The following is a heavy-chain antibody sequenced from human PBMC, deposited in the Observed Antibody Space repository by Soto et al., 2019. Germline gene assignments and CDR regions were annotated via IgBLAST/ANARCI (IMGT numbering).Heavy chain of an antibody. CDR3: AKALGDSSWPMDAFDI. CDR2: ISCNSGSI. V-gene: IGHV3-9*01. D-gene: IGHD6-13*01. CDR1: GFTFDDYA. J-gene: IGHJ3*02. Sequence: GGSLRLSCAASGFTFDDYAMHWVQQAPGKGLEWVSGISCNSGSIGYADSVKGRFTISRDNAKNSLYLQMNSLRAEDTALYYCAKALGDSSWPMDAFDIWGQGTMVTVSS.